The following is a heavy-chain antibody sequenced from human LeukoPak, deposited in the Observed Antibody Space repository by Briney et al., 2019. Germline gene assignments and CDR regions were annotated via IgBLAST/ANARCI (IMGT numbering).Heavy chain of an antibody. V-gene: IGHV4-39*01. D-gene: IGHD3-22*01. CDR2: IHYTGST. Sequence: SETLSLTCTVSGDSISSSSYYWVWLRQPPRKGLEWIATIHYTGSTYYNPSLKSRVTISVDTSKNQFSLKLSSVTAADTAMYYCARYWGPYDNSGAYFDYWGQGTLVTVSS. CDR1: GDSISSSSYY. J-gene: IGHJ4*02. CDR3: ARYWGPYDNSGAYFDY.